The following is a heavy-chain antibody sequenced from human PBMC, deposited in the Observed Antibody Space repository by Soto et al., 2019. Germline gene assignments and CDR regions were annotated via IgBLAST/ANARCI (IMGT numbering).Heavy chain of an antibody. CDR1: GYSFTSYW. Sequence: PGESLKISCKGSGYSFTSYWIGWVRQMPGKGLEWMGIIYPGDSDTRYSPSFQGQVTISADKSISTAYLQWSSLKASDTAMYYCARHGSYYDFWSGYSLGASGGPDYWGQGTLVTVSS. CDR2: IYPGDSDT. J-gene: IGHJ4*02. V-gene: IGHV5-51*01. D-gene: IGHD3-3*01. CDR3: ARHGSYYDFWSGYSLGASGGPDY.